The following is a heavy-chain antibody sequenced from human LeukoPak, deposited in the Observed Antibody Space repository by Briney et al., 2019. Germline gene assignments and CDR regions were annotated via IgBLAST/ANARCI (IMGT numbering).Heavy chain of an antibody. CDR1: GGSINSHY. J-gene: IGHJ4*02. CDR2: IYYTGKI. V-gene: IGHV4-59*08. D-gene: IGHD6-19*01. CDR3: VRRDTGWNFFDY. Sequence: SETLSLTCAVSGGSINSHYWGWIRQPPGKGLQWIGDIYYTGKINYNPSLKSRVTITLDTSKDHLSLNLTSVLAADTAIYYCVRRDTGWNFFDYWGQGILVTVSS.